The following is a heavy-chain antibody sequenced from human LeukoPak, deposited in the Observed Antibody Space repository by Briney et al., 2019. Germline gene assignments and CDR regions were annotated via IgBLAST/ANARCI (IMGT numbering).Heavy chain of an antibody. Sequence: GGSLRLSCAASGFTFSSFAMHWVRQAPGKGLEWVALISYDEANKYYADSVKGRFTISRDNSKNTLYLQMNSLRPEDTAVYYCAKVGHYHDFDYWGQGTLVTISS. V-gene: IGHV3-30*18. CDR3: AKVGHYHDFDY. CDR2: ISYDEANK. CDR1: GFTFSSFA. D-gene: IGHD3-3*01. J-gene: IGHJ4*02.